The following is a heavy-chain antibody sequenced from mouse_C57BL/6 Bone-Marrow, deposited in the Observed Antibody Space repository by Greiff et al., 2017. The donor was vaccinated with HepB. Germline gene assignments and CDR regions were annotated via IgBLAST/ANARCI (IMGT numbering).Heavy chain of an antibody. CDR1: GYAFSSSW. J-gene: IGHJ2*01. CDR3: AITTVVEYYFDY. Sequence: QVQLQQSGPELVKPGASVKISCKASGYAFSSSWMNWVKQRPGKGLEWIGRIYPGDGDTNYNGKFKGKATLTADKSSSTAYMQLSSLTSEDSAVYFCAITTVVEYYFDYWGQVTTLTVSS. D-gene: IGHD1-1*01. V-gene: IGHV1-82*01. CDR2: IYPGDGDT.